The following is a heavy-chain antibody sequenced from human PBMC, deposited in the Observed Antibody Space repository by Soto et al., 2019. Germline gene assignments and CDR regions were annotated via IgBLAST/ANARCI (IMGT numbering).Heavy chain of an antibody. CDR3: VKDLRWSGYDLFDY. CDR2: ISSDGSSK. Sequence: VQLVESGGGVVQPGRSLRLSCAASGFTLNAYGMHWVRQAPGKGLVWVAVISSDGSSKYYADSVQGRFTISRDNSKNTVALQMNSLRAEDTAVYYCVKDLRWSGYDLFDYWGQGVLVTVSS. J-gene: IGHJ4*02. CDR1: GFTLNAYG. D-gene: IGHD5-12*01. V-gene: IGHV3-30*18.